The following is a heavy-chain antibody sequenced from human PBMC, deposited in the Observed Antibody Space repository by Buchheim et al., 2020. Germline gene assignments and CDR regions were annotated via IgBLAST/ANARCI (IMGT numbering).Heavy chain of an antibody. CDR1: GVSIDTYG. V-gene: IGHV3-30*18. D-gene: IGHD2-2*01. CDR3: AKDRYCPSPSCPTDY. CDR2: ISNDGSTK. J-gene: IGHJ4*02. Sequence: VQLVESGGGVVQPGRSLRLSCAVSGVSIDTYGIHWVRQAPGKGLEWVAVISNDGSTKDYADFVKGRFTISRDNSKNALYLQMNSLRPEDTAVYYCAKDRYCPSPSCPTDYWGQGTL.